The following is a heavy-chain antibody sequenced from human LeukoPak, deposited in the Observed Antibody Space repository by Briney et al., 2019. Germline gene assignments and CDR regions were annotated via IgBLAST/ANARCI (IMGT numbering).Heavy chain of an antibody. Sequence: NTSETLFLTCTVSGGSISTYYWSWIRQPPGKGLEWIGYIYYSGSTNYSPSLKSRVTISIDTSKNQFSLKLTSVTVADTAVYFCARDGPYDSGAFHFWGQGTLVTVSS. V-gene: IGHV4-59*01. D-gene: IGHD3-9*01. CDR3: ARDGPYDSGAFHF. CDR2: IYYSGST. J-gene: IGHJ3*01. CDR1: GGSISTYY.